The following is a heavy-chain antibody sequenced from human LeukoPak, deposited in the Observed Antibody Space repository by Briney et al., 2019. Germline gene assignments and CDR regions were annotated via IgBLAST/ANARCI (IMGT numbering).Heavy chain of an antibody. CDR1: GFTFDDYA. D-gene: IGHD6-13*01. CDR3: AKGQLGRSWYELPSDY. V-gene: IGHV3-9*01. CDR2: ISWNSGSI. Sequence: GGSLRLSCAASGFTFDDYAMHWVRQAPGKGLEWVSGISWNSGSIGYADSVKGRFTISRDNAKNSLYLQMNSLRAEDTALYYRAKGQLGRSWYELPSDYWGQGTLVTVSS. J-gene: IGHJ4*02.